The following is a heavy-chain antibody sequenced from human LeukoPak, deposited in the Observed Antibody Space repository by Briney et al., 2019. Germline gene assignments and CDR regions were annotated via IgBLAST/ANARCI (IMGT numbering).Heavy chain of an antibody. J-gene: IGHJ4*02. D-gene: IGHD3/OR15-3a*01. CDR3: ATRPLGTGDFDY. CDR1: GGSISSGSYY. Sequence: SQTLSLTCTLSGGSISSGSYYWSSIRQPAGKGLEWIGRVYTSGSTNYNPSLKSRVTISVDTSKNQFSLKLSSVNAADTAVYYCATRPLGTGDFDYWGQGTLVTVSS. CDR2: VYTSGST. V-gene: IGHV4-61*02.